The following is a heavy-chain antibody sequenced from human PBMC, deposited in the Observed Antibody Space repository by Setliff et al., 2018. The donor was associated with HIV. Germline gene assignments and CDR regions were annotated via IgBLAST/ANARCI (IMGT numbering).Heavy chain of an antibody. Sequence: SETLSLTCTAPSVSVSPDSYNWNWICQTPGKGLEWIGTLFHTGGITYNPSLRSRVTMSADTAESLLSLRLILVTAADTGVYYCGRGWFDPWGQGTLVTVSS. CDR1: SVSVSPDSYN. J-gene: IGHJ5*02. V-gene: IGHV4-61*01. CDR3: GRGWFDP. CDR2: LFHTGGI. D-gene: IGHD3-10*01.